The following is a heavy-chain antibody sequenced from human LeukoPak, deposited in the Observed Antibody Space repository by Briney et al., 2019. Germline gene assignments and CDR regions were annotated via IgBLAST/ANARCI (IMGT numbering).Heavy chain of an antibody. D-gene: IGHD3-22*01. J-gene: IGHJ4*02. CDR2: IKSDGSDT. CDR3: AKGADITMIVVVTPFDY. V-gene: IGHV3-74*01. CDR1: GFTLSSYW. Sequence: GGSLRLSCAASGFTLSSYWMHWVRQVPGKGLVWVSRIKSDGSDTRYADSVKGRFTISRDNAKNTLYLQMNSLRAEDTAVYYCAKGADITMIVVVTPFDYWGQGTLVTVSS.